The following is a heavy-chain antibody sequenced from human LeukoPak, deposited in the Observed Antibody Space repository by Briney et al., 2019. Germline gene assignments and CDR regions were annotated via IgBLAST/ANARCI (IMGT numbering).Heavy chain of an antibody. J-gene: IGHJ4*02. V-gene: IGHV3-30*18. CDR2: ISYDGNNK. Sequence: GGSLRLSCAASGFTFNNYDMHWVRQTPGKGLEWVAFISYDGNNKYYTDSVKGRFTISRDNSKKTLYLQMNSLRAEDTAVYCCAKAWGYSSGWLGYWGQGTLVTVSS. CDR3: AKAWGYSSGWLGY. CDR1: GFTFNNYD. D-gene: IGHD6-19*01.